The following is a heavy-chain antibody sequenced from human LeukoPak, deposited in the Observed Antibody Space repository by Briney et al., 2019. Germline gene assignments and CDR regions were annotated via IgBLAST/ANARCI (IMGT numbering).Heavy chain of an antibody. CDR2: INPNSGDT. J-gene: IGHJ4*02. V-gene: IGHV1-2*02. Sequence: SVKVSCKASRYTFTGYYIHWVRQAPAQGLDGMGLINPNSGDTNYAQKFQDRVTMTRDTSIRTAYMELSRLRSDDTGMYYCARYYIEGRCFDYWGQGTLVTVSS. CDR1: RYTFTGYY. CDR3: ARYYIEGRCFDY. D-gene: IGHD3-10*01.